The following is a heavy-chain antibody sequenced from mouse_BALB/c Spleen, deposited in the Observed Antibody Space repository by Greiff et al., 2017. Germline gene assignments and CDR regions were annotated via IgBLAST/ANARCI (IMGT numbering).Heavy chain of an antibody. CDR3: ARSGNWAWFAY. Sequence: EVKLVESGGGLVQPGGSRKLSCAASGFTFSSFGMHWVRQAPEKGLEWVAYISSGSSTIYYADTVKGRFTISRDNPKNTLFLQMTSLRSEDTAMYYCARSGNWAWFAYWGQGTLVTVSA. V-gene: IGHV5-17*02. J-gene: IGHJ3*01. CDR1: GFTFSSFG. D-gene: IGHD4-1*01. CDR2: ISSGSSTI.